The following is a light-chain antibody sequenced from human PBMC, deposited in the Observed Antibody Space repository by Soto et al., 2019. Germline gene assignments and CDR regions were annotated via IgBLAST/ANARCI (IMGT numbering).Light chain of an antibody. CDR2: AAS. V-gene: IGKV1-39*01. J-gene: IGKJ4*01. CDR3: QQSYSTPLT. CDR1: QSISSY. Sequence: DIQMTQSPSSLSASVVDRVTITCRASQSISSYLNWYQQKPGKAPKVLIYAASNLQSGVPSRFSGSGSGTDFTLTISSLQPEDFAIYYCQQSYSTPLTFGGGTKVDIK.